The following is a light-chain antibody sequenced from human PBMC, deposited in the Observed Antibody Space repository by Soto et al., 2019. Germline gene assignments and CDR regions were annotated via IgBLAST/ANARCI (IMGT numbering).Light chain of an antibody. Sequence: EIVLTQSPATLSVSPGERATLSYRASQSVSSNLAWYQQKPGQAPRLLIYGASTRATGIPARFSGSGSGTEFTLTISSLQSEDFAVYYCQQDNKWPLTFGGGTKVEIK. V-gene: IGKV3-15*01. J-gene: IGKJ4*01. CDR1: QSVSSN. CDR3: QQDNKWPLT. CDR2: GAS.